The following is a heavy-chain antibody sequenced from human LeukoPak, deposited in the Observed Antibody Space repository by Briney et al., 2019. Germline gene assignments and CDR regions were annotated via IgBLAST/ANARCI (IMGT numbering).Heavy chain of an antibody. CDR1: GGSISSYY. D-gene: IGHD6-13*01. J-gene: IGHJ6*03. Sequence: PSETLSLTCTVSGGSISSYYWSWIRQPPGKGLEWIGYIYYSGSTNYNPSLKSRVTTSVDTSKNQFSLKLSSVTAADTAVYYCARQAAAGNYYYYYYMDVWGKGTTVTVSS. CDR3: ARQAAAGNYYYYYYMDV. CDR2: IYYSGST. V-gene: IGHV4-59*01.